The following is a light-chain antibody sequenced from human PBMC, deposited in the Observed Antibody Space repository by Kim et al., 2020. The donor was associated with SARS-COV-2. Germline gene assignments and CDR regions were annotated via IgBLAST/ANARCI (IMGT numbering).Light chain of an antibody. Sequence: DIQMTQSPSSLSASVGDRVTITCRASQSISSYLNWYQQKPGKAPKLLIYAASSLQSGVPSRLSGSGSGTDFTLTISSLQPEDFATYYCQQSYSTPGLTFGGGTKVDIK. J-gene: IGKJ4*01. V-gene: IGKV1-39*01. CDR1: QSISSY. CDR3: QQSYSTPGLT. CDR2: AAS.